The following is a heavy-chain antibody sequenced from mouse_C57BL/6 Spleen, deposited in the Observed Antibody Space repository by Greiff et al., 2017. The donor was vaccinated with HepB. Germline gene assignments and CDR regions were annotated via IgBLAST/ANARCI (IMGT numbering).Heavy chain of an antibody. V-gene: IGHV1-64*01. Sequence: QVQLQQPGAELVKPGASVKLSCKASGYTFTSYWMHWVKQRPGQGLEWIGMIHPNSGSTNYNEKFKSKATLTVDKSSSTAYMQLSSLTSEDSAVYVCARGTGGSTLYFDYWGQGTTLTVSS. J-gene: IGHJ2*01. CDR2: IHPNSGST. CDR3: ARGTGGSTLYFDY. D-gene: IGHD1-1*01. CDR1: GYTFTSYW.